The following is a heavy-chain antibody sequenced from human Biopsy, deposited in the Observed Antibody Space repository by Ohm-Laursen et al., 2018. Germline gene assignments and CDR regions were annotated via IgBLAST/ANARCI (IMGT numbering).Heavy chain of an antibody. V-gene: IGHV4-59*01. CDR3: TRATNSTGWPYYYFYGMDF. Sequence: SETLSLTCTVSGGSISSNWWSWIRQTPGKGLEWIGYVYYSGTTTYNPSLRSRVTISVDTSMNQISLRLQSVTAAETAIYYCTRATNSTGWPYYYFYGMDFWGQGTTATVSS. J-gene: IGHJ6*02. CDR1: GGSISSNW. CDR2: VYYSGTT. D-gene: IGHD2/OR15-2a*01.